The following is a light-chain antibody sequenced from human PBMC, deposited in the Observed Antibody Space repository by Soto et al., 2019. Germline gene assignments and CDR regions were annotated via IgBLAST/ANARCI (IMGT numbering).Light chain of an antibody. CDR1: QSVSSS. CDR2: DAS. Sequence: EIVMTQSPATLSVSPGDRATLSCRASQSVSSSLAWYQQIPGQAPRLLIYDASTRATGIPARFGGSVSGTEFTLTISSLQSEDFAVYYCQQYNNWPPLTVGGGTKVELK. CDR3: QQYNNWPPLT. V-gene: IGKV3-15*01. J-gene: IGKJ4*01.